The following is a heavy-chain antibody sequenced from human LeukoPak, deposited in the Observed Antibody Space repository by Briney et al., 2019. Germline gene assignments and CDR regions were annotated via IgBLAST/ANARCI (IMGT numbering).Heavy chain of an antibody. CDR3: ARVGRGAPLYYFDY. CDR2: INHSGST. V-gene: IGHV4-34*01. J-gene: IGHJ4*02. CDR1: GGSFSVYY. Sequence: ASETLSLTCAVYGGSFSVYYWSWIRQPPGKGLEWIGEINHSGSTNYNPSLKSRVTISVDTSKNQFSLKLSSVTAADTAVYYCARVGRGAPLYYFDYWGQGTLVTVSS. D-gene: IGHD3-10*01.